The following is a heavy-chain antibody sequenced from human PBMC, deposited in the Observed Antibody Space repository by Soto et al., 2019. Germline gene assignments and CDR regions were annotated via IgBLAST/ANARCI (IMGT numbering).Heavy chain of an antibody. CDR3: AGGQTDYHDNIGNYFLDY. V-gene: IGHV1-18*01. CDR2: ISTYNGNT. CDR1: GYSFITYG. J-gene: IGHJ4*02. D-gene: IGHD3-22*01. Sequence: QVQLLQSGAEVKKPGASVKVSCKVSGYSFITYGFSWVRQAPGQGLDWMGWISTYNGNTKYAERLQGRVTMTTETATNTAYRELSSLRCDDTAVYYCAGGQTDYHDNIGNYFLDYWGKGTLVTVSS.